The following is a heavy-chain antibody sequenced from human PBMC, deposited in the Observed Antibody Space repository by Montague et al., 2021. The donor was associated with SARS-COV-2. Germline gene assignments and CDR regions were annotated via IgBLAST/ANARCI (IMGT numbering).Heavy chain of an antibody. CDR2: IYYTGNT. CDR1: GGSITNNIDY. D-gene: IGHD3-22*01. J-gene: IGHJ3*01. Sequence: SETLSLTCTVSGGSITNNIDYWAWIRQPPGKGLEWIGSIYYTGNTYYNPSLKSRVTISVVTSENHFTLKLSSVTAAETAVYYCARLKRYFDSSGSPSASDFWGQGTKVTVSS. CDR3: ARLKRYFDSSGSPSASDF. V-gene: IGHV4-39*02.